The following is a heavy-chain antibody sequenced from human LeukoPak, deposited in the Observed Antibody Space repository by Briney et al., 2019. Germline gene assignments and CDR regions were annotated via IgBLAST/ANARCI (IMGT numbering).Heavy chain of an antibody. D-gene: IGHD3-22*01. V-gene: IGHV3-21*05. Sequence: GGSLRLSCAASGFTFSSYSMNWVRQAPGKGLEWVSYISSSSSYIYYADSVKGRFTISRDNAKNSLYLQMNSLRAEDTAVYYCARSADYDSSGYYFGLGYYFGYWGQGTLVTVSS. CDR2: ISSSSSYI. J-gene: IGHJ4*02. CDR3: ARSADYDSSGYYFGLGYYFGY. CDR1: GFTFSSYS.